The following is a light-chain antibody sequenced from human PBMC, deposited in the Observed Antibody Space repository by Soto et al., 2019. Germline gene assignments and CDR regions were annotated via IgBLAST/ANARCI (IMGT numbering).Light chain of an antibody. Sequence: QSALTQPASVSGSPGQSITISCTGTSSDVGGYNFVSWYQQHPAKAPELMIYEVSNRPSGVSHRFSGSKSGNTASLTISGLQAEDEADYYCSSYTSSNTLVFGTGTKLTVL. CDR2: EVS. CDR1: SSDVGGYNF. CDR3: SSYTSSNTLV. V-gene: IGLV2-14*01. J-gene: IGLJ1*01.